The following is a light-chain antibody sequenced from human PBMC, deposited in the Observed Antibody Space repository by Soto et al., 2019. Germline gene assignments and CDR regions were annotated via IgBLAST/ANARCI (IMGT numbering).Light chain of an antibody. V-gene: IGKV3-15*01. CDR3: HQYDDGPYT. CDR1: QSVSSN. J-gene: IGKJ2*01. CDR2: GAS. Sequence: EIVMTQSPATLSLSPGERATLSCRASQSVSSNVAWYQQIPGQTPRLLIYGASTRATGIPVRFSGSGSGTEFTLTISSLQSEDFAVYYCHQYDDGPYTFRQGVKVDIK.